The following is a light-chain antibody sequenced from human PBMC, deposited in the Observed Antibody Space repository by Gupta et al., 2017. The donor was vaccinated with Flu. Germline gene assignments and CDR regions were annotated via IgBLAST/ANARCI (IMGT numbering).Light chain of an antibody. CDR2: DAS. V-gene: IGKV1-33*01. CDR3: RQDDSVPYT. Sequence: IQMTHSPSSLSASVGDRVTITCQASQGIGKYLNWYQQKPGKVPKLLIYDASNLEPGVPLRFSGGGSGTYFTLTISSLQTEDVATYYCRQDDSVPYTFGQGTKLEIK. CDR1: QGIGKY. J-gene: IGKJ2*01.